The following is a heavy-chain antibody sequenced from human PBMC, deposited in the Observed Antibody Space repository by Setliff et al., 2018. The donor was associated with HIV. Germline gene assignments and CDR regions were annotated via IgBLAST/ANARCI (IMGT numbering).Heavy chain of an antibody. J-gene: IGHJ6*03. V-gene: IGHV4-39*01. CDR2: IYYSGST. D-gene: IGHD3-3*01. Sequence: SETLSLTCAVSGDSVSRRCWSWVRQSQEKGLEWIGSIYYSGSTYYNPPLKSRVTISVDTSKNQFSLKLSSVTAADTAVYYCARHERSIFGVTYSYYMDVWGKGTTVTVSS. CDR3: ARHERSIFGVTYSYYMDV. CDR1: GDSVSRRC.